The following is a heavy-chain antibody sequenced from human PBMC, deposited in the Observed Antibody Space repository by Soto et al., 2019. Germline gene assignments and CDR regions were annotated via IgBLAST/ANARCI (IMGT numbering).Heavy chain of an antibody. V-gene: IGHV4-30-4*01. CDR2: IPSRGRP. D-gene: IGHD5-12*01. J-gene: IGHJ5*02. Sequence: QVQLRESGPGLVKPSQTLSLTCSVSGASVAGGSYYWSWVRQPPGKGLEWIGYIPSRGRPFYNPSLTSRGTISVDTSKNQLSLQLTYVTAADTAVYYCARDTYSGYDFGLWGQGTLVTVSS. CDR1: GASVAGGSYY. CDR3: ARDTYSGYDFGL.